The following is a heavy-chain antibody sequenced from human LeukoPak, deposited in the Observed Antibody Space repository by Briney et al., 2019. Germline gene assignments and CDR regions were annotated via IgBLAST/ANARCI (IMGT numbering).Heavy chain of an antibody. V-gene: IGHV4-34*01. D-gene: IGHD3-22*01. CDR2: INHSGST. CDR3: ARANENYYDSSGYFN. Sequence: PSETLSLTCAVYGGSFSGYYWSWIRQPPGKGLEWIGEINHSGSTNYNPSLKSRVTISVDTSKNQFSLKLSSVTAADTAVYYCARANENYYDSSGYFNRGQGTLVTVSS. CDR1: GGSFSGYY. J-gene: IGHJ4*02.